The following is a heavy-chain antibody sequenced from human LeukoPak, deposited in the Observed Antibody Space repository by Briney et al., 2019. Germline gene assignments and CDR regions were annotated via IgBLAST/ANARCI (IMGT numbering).Heavy chain of an antibody. CDR1: GFTFDDYA. V-gene: IGHV3-9*01. CDR2: ISWNSGSI. Sequence: GRSLRLSCAASGFTFDDYAMHWVRQAPGKGLEWVSGISWNSGSIGYADSVKGRFTISRDNAKNSLYLQMNSLRAEDTAVYYCARGSYDFWSGYSDSPEQNYWGQGTLVTVSS. CDR3: ARGSYDFWSGYSDSPEQNY. J-gene: IGHJ4*02. D-gene: IGHD3-3*01.